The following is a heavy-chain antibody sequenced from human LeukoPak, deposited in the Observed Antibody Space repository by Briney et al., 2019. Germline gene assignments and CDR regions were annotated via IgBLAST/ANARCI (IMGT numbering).Heavy chain of an antibody. J-gene: IGHJ5*01. CDR3: ARHSSPHAGSSSWYDF. Sequence: SETLSLTCTVSGGSISSSTYHWGWIRQPPGKGLEWIGRIYYSGNTYYKPSLKSRVTISVDTSKNQFSVKLSSVTAADTAVYSCARHSSPHAGSSSWYDFWGQGTLATVSS. CDR1: GGSISSSTYH. D-gene: IGHD2-15*01. CDR2: IYYSGNT. V-gene: IGHV4-39*01.